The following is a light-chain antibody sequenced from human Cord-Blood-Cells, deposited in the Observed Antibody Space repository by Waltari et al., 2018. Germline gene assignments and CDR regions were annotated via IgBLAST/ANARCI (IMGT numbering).Light chain of an antibody. CDR3: CSYAGSSTWV. J-gene: IGLJ3*02. CDR2: EGS. V-gene: IGLV2-23*01. CDR1: SSDVGSYNL. Sequence: QSALTQPASVSGSPGQSITISCTATSSDVGSYNLVSWYQQHPGKAPKLMIYEGSKRPSGVSNRFSGSKSGNTASRTISGLQAEDEADYYCCSYAGSSTWVFGGGTKLTVL.